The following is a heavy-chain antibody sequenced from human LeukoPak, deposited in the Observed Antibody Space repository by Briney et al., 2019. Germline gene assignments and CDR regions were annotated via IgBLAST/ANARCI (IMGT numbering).Heavy chain of an antibody. D-gene: IGHD3-16*01. Sequence: GGSLRLSCAASGFTFSNYWMHWVRQAPGKGLEWVSRINERATIISYADSVKGRFTISRENARNTLYLQMNSLTAEDTGVYYCVRDLILVWTPGDDFDHWGQGSLVTVSS. CDR1: GFTFSNYW. CDR2: INERATII. CDR3: VRDLILVWTPGDDFDH. V-gene: IGHV3-74*01. J-gene: IGHJ4*02.